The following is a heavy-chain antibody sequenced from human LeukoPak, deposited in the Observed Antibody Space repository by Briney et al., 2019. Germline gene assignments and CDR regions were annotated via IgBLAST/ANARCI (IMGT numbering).Heavy chain of an antibody. J-gene: IGHJ4*02. D-gene: IGHD3-22*01. CDR2: ISYSSTYI. V-gene: IGHV3-21*01. Sequence: GGSLRLSCAASGFTFNSYRMNWVRQAPGKGPEWVSSISYSSTYIYYADSVKGRFTISRDNAKKSLYLQMNSLRAEATAVYYCARDYYDTPYFEYWGQGTLVTVSS. CDR3: ARDYYDTPYFEY. CDR1: GFTFNSYR.